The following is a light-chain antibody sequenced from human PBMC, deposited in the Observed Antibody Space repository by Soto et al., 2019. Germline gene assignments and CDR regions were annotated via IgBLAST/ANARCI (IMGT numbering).Light chain of an antibody. J-gene: IGKJ5*01. CDR3: HQYDKWPPIT. V-gene: IGKV3-15*01. CDR1: QSVSSY. Sequence: EIVLTQSPATLSLSPGERATLSCRASQSVSSYLAWYQQKPGQAPRLLIYDASTRATDIPTRFSGSGSGTEFTLTISSLQSEDFAVYYCHQYDKWPPITFGQGTRLEIK. CDR2: DAS.